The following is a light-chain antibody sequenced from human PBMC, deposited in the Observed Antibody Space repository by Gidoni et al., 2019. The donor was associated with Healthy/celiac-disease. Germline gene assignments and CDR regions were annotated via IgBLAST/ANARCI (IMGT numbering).Light chain of an antibody. CDR2: RNN. CDR3: AAWDDSLSGLV. CDR1: SSNIGSNY. J-gene: IGLJ2*01. Sequence: QSVLTQPPSASGPPGQRVTIPCSGSSSNIGSNYVYWYPQLPGTAPKILIYRNNQRPSGVPDRFSGSKSGTSASLAISGLRSEDEADYYCAAWDDSLSGLVFGGGTKLTVL. V-gene: IGLV1-47*01.